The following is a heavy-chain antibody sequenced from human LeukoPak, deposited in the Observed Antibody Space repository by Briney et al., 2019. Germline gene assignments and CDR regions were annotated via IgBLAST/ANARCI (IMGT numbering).Heavy chain of an antibody. CDR1: GFIFSDVW. CDR2: IKSRAEGGTV. CDR3: TRYATSCNDCYYFDY. Sequence: GGSLRLSCAAAGFIFSDVWMTWVRQAPGKGLEWVGRIKSRAEGGTVDYAASVKGRFTISRDDSKNTLYLQMNSLETEDTAVYYCTRYATSCNDCYYFDYWGQGTLVTVSS. D-gene: IGHD1-1*01. J-gene: IGHJ4*02. V-gene: IGHV3-15*01.